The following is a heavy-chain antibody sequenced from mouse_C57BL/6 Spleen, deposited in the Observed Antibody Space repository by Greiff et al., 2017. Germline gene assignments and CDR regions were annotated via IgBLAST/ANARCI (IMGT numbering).Heavy chain of an antibody. CDR1: GFTFSDAW. J-gene: IGHJ1*03. Sequence: DVKVEESGGGLVQPGGSMKLSCAASGFTFSDAWMDWVRQSPEKGLEWVAEIRNKANNHATYYAESVKGRFTISRDDSKSSVYLQMNSLRAEDTGIYYCTRGDGSSFYWYFDVWGTGTTVTVSS. D-gene: IGHD1-1*01. V-gene: IGHV6-6*01. CDR2: IRNKANNHAT. CDR3: TRGDGSSFYWYFDV.